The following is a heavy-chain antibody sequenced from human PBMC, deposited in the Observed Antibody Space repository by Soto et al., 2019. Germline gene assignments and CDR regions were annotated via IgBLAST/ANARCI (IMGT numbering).Heavy chain of an antibody. CDR1: GYTFSTYG. V-gene: IGHV1-18*01. D-gene: IGHD2-2*01. CDR3: ARVKVPAAIVGAFDL. J-gene: IGHJ3*01. Sequence: QVQLVQSGAEMKKPGASVKVSCKASGYTFSTYGITWVRQAPGQGLDWMGWINPLKGDTNSEARFQDRVTMTTDTSTRTAYMELRSLRCDYTAVYYCARVKVPAAIVGAFDLWGKGTLVTVSS. CDR2: INPLKGDT.